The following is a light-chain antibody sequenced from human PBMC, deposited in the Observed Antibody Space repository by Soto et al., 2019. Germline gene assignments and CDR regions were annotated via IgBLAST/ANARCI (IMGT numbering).Light chain of an antibody. CDR1: SSNIGAGYD. CDR3: QSYDSSLSGVV. Sequence: QSVLTQPPSVSGAPGQRVTISCTGSSSNIGAGYDVHWYQHLPGTAPKLLIYGNSNRPSGVPDRFSGSNSGTSASLAITGLQAEDEADYYCQSYDSSLSGVVFGGGTKLTVL. V-gene: IGLV1-40*01. CDR2: GNS. J-gene: IGLJ2*01.